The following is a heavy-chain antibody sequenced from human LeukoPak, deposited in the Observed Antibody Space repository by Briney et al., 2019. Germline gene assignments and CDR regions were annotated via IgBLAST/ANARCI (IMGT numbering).Heavy chain of an antibody. D-gene: IGHD1-26*01. CDR1: GGSFSGYY. Sequence: SETLSLTCAVYGGSFSGYYWTWIRQPPGKGLEWIGEINHSGSTNYNPSLKSRVTISEDTSKNQFSLKLSSVTAADTAVYYCARFNIGSYQHYFDYWGQGTLVTVSS. V-gene: IGHV4-34*01. CDR2: INHSGST. J-gene: IGHJ4*02. CDR3: ARFNIGSYQHYFDY.